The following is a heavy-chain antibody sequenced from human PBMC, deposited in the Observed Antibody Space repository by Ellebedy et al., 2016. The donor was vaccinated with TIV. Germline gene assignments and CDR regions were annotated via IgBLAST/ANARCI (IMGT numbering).Heavy chain of an antibody. CDR2: ISSSSSTI. V-gene: IGHV3-11*01. D-gene: IGHD6-19*01. J-gene: IGHJ4*02. CDR1: GFTFSDYY. CDR3: ARGASGWSLGY. Sequence: GGSLRLXXAASGFTFSDYYMSWIRQAPGKGLEWVSYISSSSSTIYYADSVKGRFTISRDNPKNSLYLQMNSLRADDTAVYYCARGASGWSLGYWGQGTLVTVSS.